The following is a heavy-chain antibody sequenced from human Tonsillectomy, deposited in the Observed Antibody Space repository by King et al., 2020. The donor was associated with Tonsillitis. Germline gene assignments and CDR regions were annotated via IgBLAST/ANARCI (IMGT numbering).Heavy chain of an antibody. CDR2: IYYSGST. CDR1: GGSISTFY. D-gene: IGHD3-16*01. V-gene: IGHV4-59*01. Sequence: VQLQESGPGLVKPSETLSLTCTVSGGSISTFYWSWIRQPPGKGLEWIGYIYYSGSTYYNPSLKSRVTISLDTSKNQFSLKLSSVTAADTAIYYCARGRGILPTANWFDPWGQGTLVTVSS. CDR3: ARGRGILPTANWFDP. J-gene: IGHJ5*02.